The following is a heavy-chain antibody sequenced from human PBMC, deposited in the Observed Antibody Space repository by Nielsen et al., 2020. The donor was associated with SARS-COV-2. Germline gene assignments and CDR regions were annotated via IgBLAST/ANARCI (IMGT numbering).Heavy chain of an antibody. CDR2: IKQDGSEK. Sequence: GESLKISCAASGFTFSSYAMSWVRQAPGKGLEWVANIKQDGSEKYYVDSVKGRFTISRDNAKNSLYLQMNSLRAEDTAVYYCARDAAELLWFGEFIYYFDYWGQGTLVTVSS. J-gene: IGHJ4*02. CDR1: GFTFSSYA. D-gene: IGHD3-10*01. CDR3: ARDAAELLWFGEFIYYFDY. V-gene: IGHV3-7*05.